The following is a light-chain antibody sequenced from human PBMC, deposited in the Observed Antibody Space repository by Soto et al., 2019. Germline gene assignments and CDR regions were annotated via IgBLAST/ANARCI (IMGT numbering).Light chain of an antibody. CDR2: SNN. Sequence: QSVLTQPHSASGTPGQRVTISCSGSSSNIGSNTVNWYQQLPGTAPKLLIYSNNQRPSGVPDRFSGSKSGTSASLAISGLQSEDEADYYCAACDDSLNGHYVFGTGTKLTVL. V-gene: IGLV1-44*01. CDR1: SSNIGSNT. J-gene: IGLJ1*01. CDR3: AACDDSLNGHYV.